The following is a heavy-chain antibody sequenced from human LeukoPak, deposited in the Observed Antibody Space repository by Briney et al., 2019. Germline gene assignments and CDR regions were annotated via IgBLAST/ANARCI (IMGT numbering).Heavy chain of an antibody. Sequence: GGSLRLSCAVSGFTFSDYWMRWVRQAPGKGLEWVASINKDASEKQYVDSVEGRFTISRDNAKNSVYLQMTSLGAEDTAVYYCATYTQYFGSPGGTDYWGLGTLVTVSS. CDR2: INKDASEK. CDR3: ATYTQYFGSPGGTDY. J-gene: IGHJ4*02. V-gene: IGHV3-7*01. CDR1: GFTFSDYW. D-gene: IGHD2-8*02.